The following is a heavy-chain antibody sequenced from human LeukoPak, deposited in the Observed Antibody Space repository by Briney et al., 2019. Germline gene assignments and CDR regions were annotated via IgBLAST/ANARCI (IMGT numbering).Heavy chain of an antibody. V-gene: IGHV4-59*01. CDR1: GGSISSYY. Sequence: SETLSLTCTVSGGSISSYYWSWIRQPPGKGLEWIGYIYYSGSTNYNPSLKSRVTISVDTSKNQFSLKLSSVTAADTAVYYRARGGGPVHNYDILTGYPVYFDYWGQGTLVTVSS. CDR3: ARGGGPVHNYDILTGYPVYFDY. CDR2: IYYSGST. D-gene: IGHD3-9*01. J-gene: IGHJ4*02.